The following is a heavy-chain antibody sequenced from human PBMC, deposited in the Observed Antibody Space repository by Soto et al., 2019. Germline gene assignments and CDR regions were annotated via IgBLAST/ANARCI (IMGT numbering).Heavy chain of an antibody. CDR3: ARDLSWGSNWYYYMDV. V-gene: IGHV3-48*01. CDR2: ISSSSSVI. Sequence: EVQLVESGGGLVQPGGSLRLSCATSGFILSDCAMNWVRQAPGKGLEWVSYISSSSSVIDYADSVKGRFTISRDNARNSLYLQMNSLRAEHTALYYCARDLSWGSNWYYYMDVWGKGTTVTVSS. CDR1: GFILSDCA. D-gene: IGHD7-27*01. J-gene: IGHJ6*03.